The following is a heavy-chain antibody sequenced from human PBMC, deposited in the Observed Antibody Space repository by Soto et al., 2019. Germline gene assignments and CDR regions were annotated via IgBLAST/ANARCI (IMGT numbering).Heavy chain of an antibody. CDR1: GFTFSSYS. CDR2: ISSSSSYI. Sequence: EVQLVESGGGLVKPGGSLRLSCAASGFTFSSYSMNWVRQAPGKGLEWVSSISSSSSYIYYADSVKGRFTISRDNAKNSLYLHMNSLRAEDTAVYYCARGRMSSGWYNPFDYWGQGTLVTVSS. D-gene: IGHD6-19*01. CDR3: ARGRMSSGWYNPFDY. V-gene: IGHV3-21*01. J-gene: IGHJ4*02.